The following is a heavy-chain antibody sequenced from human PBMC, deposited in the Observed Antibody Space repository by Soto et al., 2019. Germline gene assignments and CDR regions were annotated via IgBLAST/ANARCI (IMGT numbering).Heavy chain of an antibody. J-gene: IGHJ4*02. Sequence: KPSETLALTCTVSGGSISSYYWSWIRQPPGKGLEWIGYIYYSGSTNYNPSLKSRVTISVDTSKNQFSLKLSSVTAADTAVYYCARGIAAPHDFDYWGQGTLVTVSS. CDR3: ARGIAAPHDFDY. CDR1: GGSISSYY. D-gene: IGHD6-13*01. CDR2: IYYSGST. V-gene: IGHV4-59*08.